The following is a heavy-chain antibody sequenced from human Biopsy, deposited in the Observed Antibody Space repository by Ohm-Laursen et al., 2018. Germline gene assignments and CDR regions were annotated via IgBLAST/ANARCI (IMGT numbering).Heavy chain of an antibody. CDR1: GKTFSDYY. V-gene: IGHV4-34*01. J-gene: IGHJ6*02. CDR2: INHSGRT. CDR3: VRGVDYYDPYHYYALDV. D-gene: IGHD3-22*01. Sequence: GTLSLTCEVYGKTFSDYYWSWIRQPPRKGLEWIGEINHSGRTNYNPSLKSRVTISVDTSKNQFSLKVRSVTAADTAVYYCVRGVDYYDPYHYYALDVWGQGTTVTVSS.